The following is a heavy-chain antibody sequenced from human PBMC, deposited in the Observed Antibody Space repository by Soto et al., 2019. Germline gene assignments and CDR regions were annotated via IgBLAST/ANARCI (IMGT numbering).Heavy chain of an antibody. CDR3: AYGMDV. V-gene: IGHV3-23*01. CDR1: GFTFSSYS. J-gene: IGHJ6*02. CDR2: ISVSGGGT. Sequence: GGSLRLSCETSGFTFSSYSTNWVRQAPGRGLEWVSSISVSGGGTHYAESVKGRFTISIYISKNTVYLQMNGLSPEDTAVYYCAYGMDVWGQGTTVTVSS.